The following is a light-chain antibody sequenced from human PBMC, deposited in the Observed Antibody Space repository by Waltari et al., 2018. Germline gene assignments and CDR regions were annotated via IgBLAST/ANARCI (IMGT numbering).Light chain of an antibody. CDR1: HSISKY. V-gene: IGKV1-39*01. CDR2: AAS. CDR3: QQSDSIPRT. J-gene: IGKJ4*01. Sequence: DIQMTQSRSSLSASVGDRVTISCRASHSISKYLNWYQHKPGKAPKVLIYAASSLQSGVPSRFSGSGSGTDFTLTISGMQPEDFGTYYCQQSDSIPRTFGGGTKVEIK.